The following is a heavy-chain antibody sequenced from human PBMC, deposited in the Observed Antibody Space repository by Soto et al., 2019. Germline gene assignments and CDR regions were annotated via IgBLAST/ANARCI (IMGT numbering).Heavy chain of an antibody. CDR3: ARDLAAADY. J-gene: IGHJ4*02. Sequence: QVHLVQSGAEVKKPGASVKVSCKASGYIFINYCIHSVRQAPGQGLEWIGIINANCGSTNYAQKFRSRVTMARDTSTSTVYMDLSSLRSDDTAAYYCARDLAAADYGGQETLVTVSS. D-gene: IGHD6-13*01. V-gene: IGHV1-46*01. CDR1: GYIFINYC. CDR2: INANCGST.